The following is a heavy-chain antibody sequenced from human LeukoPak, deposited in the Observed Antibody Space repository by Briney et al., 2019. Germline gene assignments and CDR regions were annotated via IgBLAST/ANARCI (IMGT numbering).Heavy chain of an antibody. CDR2: IRYDGSNK. Sequence: GGSLRLSCAASGFTFSSYGMHWVRQAPGKGLEWVAFIRYDGSNKYYADSVKGRFTISRDNSKNTLYLQMNSLRAEDTAVYYCAKDATTVTSQGDYWGQGTLVTVSS. D-gene: IGHD4-17*01. V-gene: IGHV3-30*02. CDR3: AKDATTVTSQGDY. J-gene: IGHJ4*02. CDR1: GFTFSSYG.